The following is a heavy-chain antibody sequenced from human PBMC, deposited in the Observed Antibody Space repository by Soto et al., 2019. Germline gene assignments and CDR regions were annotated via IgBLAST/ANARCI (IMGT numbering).Heavy chain of an antibody. D-gene: IGHD2-21*02. CDR2: IYWDDDK. CDR3: AHSRCGGDCLQSYSSHYYYGMDV. Sequence: QITLKESGPTLVKPTQTLTLTCTFSGFSLSTSGVGVGWIRQPPGKAQEWLALIYWDDDKRYSPSLRSRLTITKDTSKNQVVLTMTNMDPVDTATYYCAHSRCGGDCLQSYSSHYYYGMDVWGQGTTVTVSS. CDR1: GFSLSTSGVG. J-gene: IGHJ6*02. V-gene: IGHV2-5*02.